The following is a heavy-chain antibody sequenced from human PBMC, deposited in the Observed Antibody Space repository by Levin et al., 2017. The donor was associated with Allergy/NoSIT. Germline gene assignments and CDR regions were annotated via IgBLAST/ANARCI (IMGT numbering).Heavy chain of an antibody. Sequence: GGSLRLSCAASGFTFSSYAMSWVRQAPGKGLEWVSAISGSGGSTYYADSVKGRFTISRDNSKNTLYLQMNSLRAEDTAVYYCAGGYCSGGSCYSGEDYWGQGTLVTVSS. V-gene: IGHV3-23*01. D-gene: IGHD2-15*01. CDR3: AGGYCSGGSCYSGEDY. CDR1: GFTFSSYA. CDR2: ISGSGGST. J-gene: IGHJ4*02.